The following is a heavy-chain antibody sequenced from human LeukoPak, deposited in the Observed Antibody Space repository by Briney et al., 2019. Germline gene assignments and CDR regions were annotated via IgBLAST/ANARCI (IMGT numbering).Heavy chain of an antibody. Sequence: SETLSLTCTVSGGSISSGSYYWSWIRQPAGKGLEWIGRIYTSGSANYNPSLQSRVTISVDTSKNQFSLKLSSVTAADTAVYYCARGDDYGGNSWRKRNNYYMDVWGKGTTVTVSS. J-gene: IGHJ6*03. CDR1: GGSISSGSYY. CDR3: ARGDDYGGNSWRKRNNYYMDV. CDR2: IYTSGSA. D-gene: IGHD4-23*01. V-gene: IGHV4-61*02.